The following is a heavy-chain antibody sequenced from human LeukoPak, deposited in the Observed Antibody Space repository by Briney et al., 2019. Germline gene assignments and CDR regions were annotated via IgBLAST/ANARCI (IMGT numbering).Heavy chain of an antibody. D-gene: IGHD1-7*01. CDR3: ARSPSNWNYEGDAFDI. Sequence: KTSETLSLTCTVSGGSISSSSYYWGWIRQPPGKGLEWIGSIYYSGSTYYNPSLKSRVTISVDTSKNQFSLKLSSVTAADTAVYYCARSPSNWNYEGDAFDIWGQGTMVTVSS. CDR1: GGSISSSSYY. J-gene: IGHJ3*02. CDR2: IYYSGST. V-gene: IGHV4-39*01.